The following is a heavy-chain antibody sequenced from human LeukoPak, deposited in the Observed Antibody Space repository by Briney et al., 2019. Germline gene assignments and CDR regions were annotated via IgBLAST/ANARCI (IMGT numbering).Heavy chain of an antibody. CDR2: ISYSGST. V-gene: IGHV4-59*01. CDR1: GVSINSYY. J-gene: IGHJ4*02. CDR3: ARVQIAYSYGLFDY. D-gene: IGHD5-18*01. Sequence: PSETLSLTCTVSGVSINSYYWSWIRQPPGKGLEWTGYISYSGSTNYNPSLKGRVTISVDTSKNQFFLKLSSVTAADTAVYYCARVQIAYSYGLFDYWGQGTLVTVSS.